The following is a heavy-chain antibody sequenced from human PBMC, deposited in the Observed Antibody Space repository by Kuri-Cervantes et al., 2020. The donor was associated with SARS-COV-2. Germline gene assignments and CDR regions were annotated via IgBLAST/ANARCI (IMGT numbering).Heavy chain of an antibody. CDR2: INAGNGNT. Sequence: GESLKISCKGSGYSFSSYWIAWVRQMPGKGLEWMGWINAGNGNTKYSQKFQGRVTITRDTSASTAYMELSSLRSEDTAVYYCARSPPIVVVVAATLDYWGQGTLVTVSS. CDR1: GYSFSSYW. D-gene: IGHD2-15*01. J-gene: IGHJ4*02. V-gene: IGHV1-3*01. CDR3: ARSPPIVVVVAATLDY.